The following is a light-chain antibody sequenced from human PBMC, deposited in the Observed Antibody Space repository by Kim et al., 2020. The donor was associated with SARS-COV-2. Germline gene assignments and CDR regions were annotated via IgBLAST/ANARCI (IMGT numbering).Light chain of an antibody. J-gene: IGLJ3*02. CDR2: GNI. V-gene: IGLV1-40*01. Sequence: QSVLTQPPSVSGAPGQRVTISCTGNSSNIGATADVYWFQQLPGTAPKLLIYGNINRPSGVPDRFSGSNSGTSASLAVTGLQAEDEADYYCQSYDSSLNSWVFGGGTQLTVL. CDR1: SSNIGATAD. CDR3: QSYDSSLNSWV.